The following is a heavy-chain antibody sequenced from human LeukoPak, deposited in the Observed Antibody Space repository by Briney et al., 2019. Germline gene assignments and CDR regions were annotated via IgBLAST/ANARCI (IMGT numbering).Heavy chain of an antibody. Sequence: GASVKVSFKASGCTFSSYAISWVRQAPGQGLEWMGGIIPIFGTANYAQKFQGRVTITADESTSTAYMELSSLRSEDTAVYYCAGYTYDYGDSYWYFDLWGRGTLVTVSS. CDR1: GCTFSSYA. CDR2: IIPIFGTA. CDR3: AGYTYDYGDSYWYFDL. J-gene: IGHJ2*01. V-gene: IGHV1-69*13. D-gene: IGHD4-17*01.